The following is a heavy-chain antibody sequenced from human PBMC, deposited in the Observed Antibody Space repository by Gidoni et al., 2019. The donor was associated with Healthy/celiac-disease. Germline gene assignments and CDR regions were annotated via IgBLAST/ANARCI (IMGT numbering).Heavy chain of an antibody. CDR1: GFTLRCYS. CDR2: ISSSSSYI. D-gene: IGHD6-19*01. Sequence: EVQLVESGGGLVKPGGSLRLSCAAYGFTLRCYSMNWLRQAPGKGLEWVSSISSSSSYIYYADSVKGRFTISRDNDKNSLYLQMNSLRAEDTAVYYCARGSGIAVAGTWVDYWGQGTLVTVSS. V-gene: IGHV3-21*01. J-gene: IGHJ4*02. CDR3: ARGSGIAVAGTWVDY.